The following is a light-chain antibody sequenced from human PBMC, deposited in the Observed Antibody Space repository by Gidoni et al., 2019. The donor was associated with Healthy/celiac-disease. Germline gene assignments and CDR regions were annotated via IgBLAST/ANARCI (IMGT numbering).Light chain of an antibody. V-gene: IGKV3-20*01. J-gene: IGKJ1*01. Sequence: EIVLTQSPGTLTLSPGERATLTCRASQSFSSSYLAWYQQKPGQAPRLLIYGASSRATGIPYRFSGSGSGTDFTLTISRLEPEDFAVYYCQQYGSSPPTFGQGTKVEIK. CDR3: QQYGSSPPT. CDR1: QSFSSSY. CDR2: GAS.